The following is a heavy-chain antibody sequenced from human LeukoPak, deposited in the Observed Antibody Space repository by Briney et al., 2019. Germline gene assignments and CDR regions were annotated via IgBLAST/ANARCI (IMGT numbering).Heavy chain of an antibody. CDR1: GYTFTNYG. CDR3: ARLKWELLSVYYYMDV. D-gene: IGHD1-26*01. CDR2: INAYNGYT. Sequence: ASVKVSCKASGYTFTNYGISWVRQAPGQGLEWMGWINAYNGYTTYAQNLQGRVTMTTDTSTSTAYMELRNLRSDDTAVYYCARLKWELLSVYYYMDVWGKGTTVTVSS. V-gene: IGHV1-18*01. J-gene: IGHJ6*03.